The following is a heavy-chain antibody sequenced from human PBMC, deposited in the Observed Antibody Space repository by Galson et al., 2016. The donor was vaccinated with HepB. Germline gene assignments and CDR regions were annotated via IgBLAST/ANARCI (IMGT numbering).Heavy chain of an antibody. Sequence: SLRLSCAASGFTFSIYGMTWVRQAPGKGLEWVSATSGSGGTTHYADSVKGRFTISRDNSKNTLFLQMNTQRAEDTAVYYCAKSLDYYGSGSPDYWGQGTLVTVSS. CDR1: GFTFSIYG. CDR2: TSGSGGTT. CDR3: AKSLDYYGSGSPDY. V-gene: IGHV3-23*01. D-gene: IGHD3-10*01. J-gene: IGHJ4*02.